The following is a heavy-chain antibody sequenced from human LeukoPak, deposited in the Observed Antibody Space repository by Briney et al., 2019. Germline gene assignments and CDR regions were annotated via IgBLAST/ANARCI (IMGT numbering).Heavy chain of an antibody. V-gene: IGHV3-23*01. CDR3: AKDRRTTVTNDAFDI. CDR1: GFTFSSYA. Sequence: TGGSLRLSCAASGFTFSSYAMSWVRQAPGKGLERVSVISGSGGNSYYADSVKGRFTISRDNSKDTLYLQMNSLRAEDTAVYFCAKDRRTTVTNDAFDIWGQGTMVTVSS. CDR2: ISGSGGNS. J-gene: IGHJ3*02. D-gene: IGHD4-17*01.